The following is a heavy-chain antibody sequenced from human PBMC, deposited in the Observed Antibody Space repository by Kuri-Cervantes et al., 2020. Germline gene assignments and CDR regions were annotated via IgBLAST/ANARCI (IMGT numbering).Heavy chain of an antibody. Sequence: SETLSLTCAVYGGSFSGYYWSWIRQPPGKGLEWIGYIYYSGSTNYNPSLKSRVTISVDTSKNQFSLKLSSVTAADTAVYYCARSTSYYCGSDCYFIDYWGQGTLVTVSS. CDR2: IYYSGST. CDR1: GGSFSGYY. CDR3: ARSTSYYCGSDCYFIDY. J-gene: IGHJ4*02. D-gene: IGHD2-21*02. V-gene: IGHV4-59*01.